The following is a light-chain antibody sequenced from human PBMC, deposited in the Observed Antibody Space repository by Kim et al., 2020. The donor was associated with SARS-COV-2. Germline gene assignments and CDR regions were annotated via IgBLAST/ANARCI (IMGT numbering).Light chain of an antibody. CDR2: AGS. Sequence: SASVGDRVTITCRASQTMSNNLNWYQQKPGNAPKLLIYAGSNLQSGVTSRFSGSGSGADFTLTITSLQREDFATYYCQQSYSFPYTFGQGTKLEI. V-gene: IGKV1-39*01. CDR3: QQSYSFPYT. J-gene: IGKJ2*01. CDR1: QTMSNN.